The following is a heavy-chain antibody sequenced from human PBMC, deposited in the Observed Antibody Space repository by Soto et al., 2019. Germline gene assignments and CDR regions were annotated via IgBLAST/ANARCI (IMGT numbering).Heavy chain of an antibody. V-gene: IGHV3-15*01. D-gene: IGHD1-26*01. CDR3: TTYSGSYHAYYYYYGMDV. CDR2: IKSKTDGGTT. Sequence: GALRRPXAAPGFTFSNARKSLVLPAPGKGLAWVGRIKSKTDGGTTDYAAPAKGRFTISRDDSKNTLYLQMNSLKTEDTAVYYCTTYSGSYHAYYYYYGMDVWGQGTTVTVAS. CDR1: GFTFSNAR. J-gene: IGHJ6*02.